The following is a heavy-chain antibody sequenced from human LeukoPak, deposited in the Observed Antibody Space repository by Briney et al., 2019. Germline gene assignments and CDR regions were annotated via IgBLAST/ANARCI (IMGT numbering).Heavy chain of an antibody. J-gene: IGHJ6*03. V-gene: IGHV4-39*07. CDR2: IYYSGST. Sequence: SETLSLTCTVSGGSISSSSYYWGWIRQPPGKGLEWIGSIYYSGSTYYNPPLKSRVTISVDTSKNQFSLKLSSVTAADTAVYYCARDKYYYYYMDVWGKGTTVTVSS. CDR3: ARDKYYYYYMDV. CDR1: GGSISSSSYY.